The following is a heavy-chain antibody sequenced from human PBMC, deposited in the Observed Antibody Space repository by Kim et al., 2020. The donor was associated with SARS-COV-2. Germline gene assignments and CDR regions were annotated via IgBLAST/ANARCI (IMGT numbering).Heavy chain of an antibody. J-gene: IGHJ3*02. CDR2: ISSSSSTI. V-gene: IGHV3-48*02. CDR3: ARDTPLLWFGDDAFDI. Sequence: GGSLRLSCAASGFIFSSYSMNWVRQAPGKGLEWVSYISSSSSTIYYADSVKGRFTISRDNAKNSLYLQMNSLRDEDTAVYYCARDTPLLWFGDDAFDIWGQGTMVTVSS. CDR1: GFIFSSYS. D-gene: IGHD3-10*01.